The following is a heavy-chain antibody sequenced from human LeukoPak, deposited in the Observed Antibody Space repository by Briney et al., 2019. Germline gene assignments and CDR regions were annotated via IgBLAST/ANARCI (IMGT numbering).Heavy chain of an antibody. J-gene: IGHJ5*02. D-gene: IGHD2-2*01. V-gene: IGHV3-11*05. CDR2: ISGSGSNT. CDR1: GFTFSDYY. Sequence: GGSLRLSCAASGFTFSDYYMSWTRQAPGKGLEWVSFISGSGSNTKYADSVKGRFTISRDNAKNSLYLQMNSLRAEDTAVYYCARDSAHTVVVPAVIPPGLDNWFDPWGQGTLVTVSS. CDR3: ARDSAHTVVVPAVIPPGLDNWFDP.